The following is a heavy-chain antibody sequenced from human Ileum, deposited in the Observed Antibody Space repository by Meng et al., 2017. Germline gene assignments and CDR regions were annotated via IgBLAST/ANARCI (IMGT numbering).Heavy chain of an antibody. CDR2: IYHSGLV. J-gene: IGHJ4*02. D-gene: IGHD4-23*01. Sequence: QGQLQVTGPGPLEPSGTLALTCAVSGDDISSTNWWNWVRQPPGEGLEWIGEIYHSGLVNYNLSLKSRVTLSIDKSKNQFSLKLISVTAADTGVYYCAANSGKKMHSWGQGTLVTVSS. CDR3: AANSGKKMHS. CDR1: GDDISSTNW. V-gene: IGHV4-4*02.